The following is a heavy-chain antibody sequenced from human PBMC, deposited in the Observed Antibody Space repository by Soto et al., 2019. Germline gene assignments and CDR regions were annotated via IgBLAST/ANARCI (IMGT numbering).Heavy chain of an antibody. Sequence: ASVKVSCKASGYTFTSYAMHWVRQAPGQRLEWMGWINAGNGNTKYSQKFQGRVTITRDTSASTAYMELSSLRSDDTAVYYCARYQVIQWPARDTFDIWGQGTMVTV. D-gene: IGHD5-12*01. J-gene: IGHJ3*02. V-gene: IGHV1-3*01. CDR2: INAGNGNT. CDR1: GYTFTSYA. CDR3: ARYQVIQWPARDTFDI.